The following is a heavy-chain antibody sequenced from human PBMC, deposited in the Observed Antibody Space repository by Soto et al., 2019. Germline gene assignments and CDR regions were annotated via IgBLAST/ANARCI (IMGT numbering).Heavy chain of an antibody. D-gene: IGHD2-15*01. CDR1: GFTFSGSA. CDR2: IRSKANSYAT. Sequence: GGSLRLSCAASGFTFSGSAMHWVRQASGKGLEWVGRIRSKANSYATAYAASVKGRFTISRDDSKNTAYLQMNSLKTEDTAVYYCTRAEQYCSGGSCSNVFYYGMDVWGQGTTVTVSS. J-gene: IGHJ6*02. CDR3: TRAEQYCSGGSCSNVFYYGMDV. V-gene: IGHV3-73*01.